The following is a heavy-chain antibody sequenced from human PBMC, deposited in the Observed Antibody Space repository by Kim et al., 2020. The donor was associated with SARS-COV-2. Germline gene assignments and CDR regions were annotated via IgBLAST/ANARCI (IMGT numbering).Heavy chain of an antibody. V-gene: IGHV3-9*01. CDR3: VSWAFYFGLDV. Sequence: GYAASVRGPFTISRDNAKNSLDLQMNYLRPEDTALYYCVSWAFYFGLDVWGQGTTVAVSS. J-gene: IGHJ6*02. D-gene: IGHD1-26*01.